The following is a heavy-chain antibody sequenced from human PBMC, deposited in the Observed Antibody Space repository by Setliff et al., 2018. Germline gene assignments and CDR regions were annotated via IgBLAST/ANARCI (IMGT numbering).Heavy chain of an antibody. V-gene: IGHV4-39*01. CDR2: IYYNGDT. J-gene: IGHJ6*03. CDR3: ARHVGIRGRGYNYYYYYMDV. D-gene: IGHD3-10*01. CDR1: GGSISSGNYY. Sequence: SETLSLTCRVSGGSISSGNYYWGLIRQPPGKGLDCVATIYYNGDTYYNPSLKSRVTMSVDTSRNQFSLKLSSVTAADTALYYCARHVGIRGRGYNYYYYYMDVWGKGTTVTVSS.